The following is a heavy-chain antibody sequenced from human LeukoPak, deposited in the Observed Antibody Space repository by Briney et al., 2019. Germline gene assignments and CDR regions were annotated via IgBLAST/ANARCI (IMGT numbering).Heavy chain of an antibody. Sequence: GGSLRLSCAASAFTFSNAWMSWVRQAPGKGLEWVGRIKSKTDGGTTDYAAPVKGRFTISRDDSKNTLYLQMNSLKTEDTAVYYCTTDPLYDFWSGYYSYYYYYMDVWGKGTTVTVSS. D-gene: IGHD3-3*01. J-gene: IGHJ6*03. CDR2: IKSKTDGGTT. V-gene: IGHV3-15*01. CDR1: AFTFSNAW. CDR3: TTDPLYDFWSGYYSYYYYYMDV.